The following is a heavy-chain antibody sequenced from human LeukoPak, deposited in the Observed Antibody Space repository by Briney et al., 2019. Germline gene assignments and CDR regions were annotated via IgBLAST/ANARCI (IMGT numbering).Heavy chain of an antibody. CDR2: ISSSSSSI. CDR1: GFTFSSYS. Sequence: GGSLRLSCAASGFTFSSYSMSWVRQAPGKGLEWVSYISSSSSSIYYADSVKGRFTVSRDNAKNSLYLQMSSLRAEDTAVYYCARSGSTYYYLFDLWGQGTLVTVSS. J-gene: IGHJ5*02. D-gene: IGHD3-22*01. CDR3: ARSGSTYYYLFDL. V-gene: IGHV3-48*04.